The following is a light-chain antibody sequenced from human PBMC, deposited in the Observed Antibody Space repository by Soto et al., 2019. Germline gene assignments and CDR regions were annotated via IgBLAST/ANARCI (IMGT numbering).Light chain of an antibody. CDR1: QDIRSW. CDR3: QQTNSFPIT. J-gene: IGKJ5*01. V-gene: IGKV1D-12*01. CDR2: AAS. Sequence: DIQMTQSPSSVSASVGDRVTITCRASQDIRSWLAWHQQKPGKDPKLLIYAASSLQSGVPSRFSGSGSGTHFTLTISSLQPEDFETYYCQQTNSFPITFGQGTRLDIK.